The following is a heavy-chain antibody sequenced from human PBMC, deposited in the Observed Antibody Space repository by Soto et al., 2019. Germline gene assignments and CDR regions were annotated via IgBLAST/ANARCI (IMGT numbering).Heavy chain of an antibody. CDR3: ARDEGASMVTGCVY. D-gene: IGHD5-18*01. V-gene: IGHV3-33*01. CDR1: GFTFSTYD. CDR2: IWYDGSNK. J-gene: IGHJ4*01. Sequence: QVQLVESGGGVVQPGRSLKLSCTASGFTFSTYDMHWVRQAPGTGLEWVAVIWYDGSNKNYADSVKGRFTISRENSKNTLYLQVNSLRAEDTAVYYCARDEGASMVTGCVYWCHGTLVTVS.